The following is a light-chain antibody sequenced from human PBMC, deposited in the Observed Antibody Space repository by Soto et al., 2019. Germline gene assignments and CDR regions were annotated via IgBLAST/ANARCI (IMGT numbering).Light chain of an antibody. Sequence: QSALTQPPSASGSPGQSVTISCTGTSSDVGGYNCVSWYLQYPGKAPKLLVYEVTKRPSGVPDRFSGSKSGNTASLTVSGLQAEDEADYYCSSYAGSNNLVFGGGTKLTVL. V-gene: IGLV2-8*01. CDR2: EVT. CDR3: SSYAGSNNLV. CDR1: SSDVGGYNC. J-gene: IGLJ2*01.